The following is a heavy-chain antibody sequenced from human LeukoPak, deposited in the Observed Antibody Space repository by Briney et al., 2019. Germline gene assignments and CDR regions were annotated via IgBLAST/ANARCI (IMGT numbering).Heavy chain of an antibody. Sequence: PGGSLRLSCAASGFTFINYRMSWDRQAPGKGLEWVANIKQDGSEKYYVDSVKDRFTISRDNAKNSLYLQMNSLRAEDAAVYYCTRENWYIDYWGQGNLVTVSS. CDR1: GFTFINYR. V-gene: IGHV3-7*01. CDR2: IKQDGSEK. CDR3: TRENWYIDY. J-gene: IGHJ4*02.